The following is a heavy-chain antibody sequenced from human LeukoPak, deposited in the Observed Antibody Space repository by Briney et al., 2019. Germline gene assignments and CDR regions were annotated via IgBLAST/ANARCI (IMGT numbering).Heavy chain of an antibody. CDR2: IYYSGST. CDR3: ARDGEGIAAAEFDY. J-gene: IGHJ4*02. Sequence: SETLSLTCTVSGGSISSSSYYWGWIRQPPGKGLEWIGSIYYSGSTYYNPSLKSRVTISVDTSKNQFSLKLSSVTAADTAVYYCARDGEGIAAAEFDYWGQGTLVTVSS. D-gene: IGHD6-13*01. V-gene: IGHV4-39*07. CDR1: GGSISSSSYY.